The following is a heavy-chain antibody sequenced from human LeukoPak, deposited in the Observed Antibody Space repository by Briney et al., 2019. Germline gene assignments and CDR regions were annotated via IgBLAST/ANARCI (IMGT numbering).Heavy chain of an antibody. CDR3: ARDDTGTDHYYYGMDV. CDR1: GFTFSDYS. V-gene: IGHV3-48*01. Sequence: GRSLRLSCAVSGFTFSDYSMNWVRQAPGEGLEWLSYISSGGSTIYYADSVRGRFTISRDNAKNSLDLQMNSLRAEDTAVYYCARDDTGTDHYYYGMDVWGQGTTVTVSS. D-gene: IGHD1-26*01. CDR2: ISSGGSTI. J-gene: IGHJ6*02.